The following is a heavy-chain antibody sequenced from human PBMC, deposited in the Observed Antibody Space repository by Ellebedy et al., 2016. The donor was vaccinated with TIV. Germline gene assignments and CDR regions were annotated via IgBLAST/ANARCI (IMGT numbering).Heavy chain of an antibody. V-gene: IGHV2-70*04. CDR1: GFSLSTSGMR. CDR2: IDWDDDK. Sequence: SGPTLVXPTQPLTLTCTFSGFSLSTSGMRVSWIRQPPGKALEWLARIDWDDDKFYSTSLKTRLTISKDTSKNQVVLTMTNMDPVDTATYYCARMDGGVGRSDAFDIWGQGTMVTVSS. D-gene: IGHD3-16*01. CDR3: ARMDGGVGRSDAFDI. J-gene: IGHJ3*02.